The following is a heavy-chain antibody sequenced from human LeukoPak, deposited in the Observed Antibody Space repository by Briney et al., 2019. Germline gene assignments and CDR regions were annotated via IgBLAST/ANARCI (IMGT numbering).Heavy chain of an antibody. CDR2: IYTSGST. J-gene: IGHJ4*02. V-gene: IGHV4-61*02. D-gene: IGHD3-10*01. CDR3: ATVSGRGGYY. Sequence: PSQTLSLTCTVSGGSVSRGSYFWSWIRQPAGKGLEWIGRIYTSGSTSYNPSLKSRVTISLDTSKNQFSLKVSSVTAADTVVYYCATVSGRGGYYWGQGTLVTVSS. CDR1: GGSVSRGSYF.